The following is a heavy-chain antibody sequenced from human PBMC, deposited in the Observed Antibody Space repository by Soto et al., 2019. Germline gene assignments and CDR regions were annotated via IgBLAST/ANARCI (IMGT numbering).Heavy chain of an antibody. J-gene: IGHJ4*02. CDR3: ARGYRPSGYSSSWVFDY. CDR2: IFYSGST. D-gene: IGHD6-13*01. CDR1: GGSINSGGYY. Sequence: QVQLQESGPGLVKPSQTLSLICTVSGGSINSGGYYWNWIRQHPRTGLEWIGNIFYSGSTYYNPFLRSRVSISADTSDNQCSLTLSSVTAADTAVYFGARGYRPSGYSSSWVFDYWGQGTLVDVSS. V-gene: IGHV4-31*03.